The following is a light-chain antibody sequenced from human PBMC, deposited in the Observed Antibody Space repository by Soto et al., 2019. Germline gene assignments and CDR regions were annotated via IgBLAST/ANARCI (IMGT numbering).Light chain of an antibody. J-gene: IGKJ1*01. CDR2: KAS. Sequence: DIQMTQSPSTLSGSVGDRVTITCRASQTIRSWLAWYQQKPGKAPKLLIYKASTLKSGVPSRFSGSGSGTEFTLTISSLQPDDFATYYCQHYNSYSVAFGQGTKVDIK. CDR3: QHYNSYSVA. V-gene: IGKV1-5*03. CDR1: QTIRSW.